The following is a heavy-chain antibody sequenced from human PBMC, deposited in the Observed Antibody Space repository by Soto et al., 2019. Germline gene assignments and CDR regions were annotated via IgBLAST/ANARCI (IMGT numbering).Heavy chain of an antibody. CDR2: INPSVGTT. V-gene: IGHV1-46*03. CDR1: GDTCTGYS. D-gene: IGHD6-13*01. CDR3: ARELYSSSWYVRAFDI. J-gene: IGHJ3*02. Sequence: QVQLVQSGAEVKKPGASVKVSCKASGDTCTGYSMHWVRQAPGQGLEWMGIINPSVGTTRYAQKLQDRVTMTRDTSTYMSTNTVYIELSSLRSEDTAVYYCARELYSSSWYVRAFDIWGQGTRVTVSS.